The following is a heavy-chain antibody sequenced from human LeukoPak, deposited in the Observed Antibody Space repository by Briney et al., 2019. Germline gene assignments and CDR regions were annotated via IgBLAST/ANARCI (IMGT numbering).Heavy chain of an antibody. CDR3: VRNGRYCLDY. V-gene: IGHV4-4*02. D-gene: IGHD1-14*01. Sequence: SGTLSLTCDVSGDLTRSSEWWSWVRQPPGKGLEWVGQFFLSGGPNYRPSLRSRVTISVDRSKSQFSLKMASVTAADTAIYYCVRNGRYCLDYWGQGTLVTVSS. CDR2: FFLSGGP. CDR1: GDLTRSSEW. J-gene: IGHJ4*02.